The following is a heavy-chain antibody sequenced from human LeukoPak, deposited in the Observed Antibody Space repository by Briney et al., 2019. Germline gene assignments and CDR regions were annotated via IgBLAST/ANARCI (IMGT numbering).Heavy chain of an antibody. V-gene: IGHV3-20*04. J-gene: IGHJ4*02. CDR1: GFTFDDYG. Sequence: GGSLRISCEASGFTFDDYGMSWVRQAPGKGLEWVSGINWNGGSTGYADSVKGRFTISRDNAKNSLYLQMSSLRAGDTALYYCARGDSRLGHFGYWGQGTLVTVSS. CDR3: ARGDSRLGHFGY. D-gene: IGHD3-22*01. CDR2: INWNGGST.